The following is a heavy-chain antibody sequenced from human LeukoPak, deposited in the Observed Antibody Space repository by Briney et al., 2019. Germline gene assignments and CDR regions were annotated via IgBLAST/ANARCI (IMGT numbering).Heavy chain of an antibody. CDR3: ARDLPRYYYDSSGYSAFDI. J-gene: IGHJ3*02. D-gene: IGHD3-22*01. V-gene: IGHV1-24*01. CDR2: FDPEDGET. CDR1: GYTLTELS. Sequence: GASVTVSCTVSGYTLTELSMHWVRQAPGKGLEWMGGFDPEDGETIYAQKFQGRVTITADESTSTAYMELRSLRSDDTAVYYCARDLPRYYYDSSGYSAFDIWGQGTMVTVSS.